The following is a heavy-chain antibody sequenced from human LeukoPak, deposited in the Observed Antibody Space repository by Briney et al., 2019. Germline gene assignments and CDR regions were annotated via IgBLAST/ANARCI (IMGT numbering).Heavy chain of an antibody. CDR3: AKDPSIAVAGYYMDV. J-gene: IGHJ6*03. V-gene: IGHV3-7*01. CDR2: IKQDGSEK. D-gene: IGHD6-19*01. CDR1: GFTFSSYW. Sequence: PGGSLRLSCAASGFTFSSYWMSWVRQAPGKGLEWVANIKQDGSEKYYVDSMKGRFTISRDNAKNSLYLQMNSLRAEDTAVYYCAKDPSIAVAGYYMDVWGKGTTVTVSS.